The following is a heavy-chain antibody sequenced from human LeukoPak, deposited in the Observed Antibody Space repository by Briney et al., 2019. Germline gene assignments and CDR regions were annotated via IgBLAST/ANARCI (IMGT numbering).Heavy chain of an antibody. Sequence: GGSLRLSCAASGFAFYNYAMSWVRQAPGKGLEWVSGISGSGDSAYYTDSVKGRFTISRDNSKNTLYLQMSNLTAEDTAVYHCASQTRMQLWGYFVLWGQGALVIVSS. V-gene: IGHV3-23*01. J-gene: IGHJ4*02. CDR2: ISGSGDSA. CDR3: ASQTRMQLWGYFVL. CDR1: GFAFYNYA. D-gene: IGHD5-18*01.